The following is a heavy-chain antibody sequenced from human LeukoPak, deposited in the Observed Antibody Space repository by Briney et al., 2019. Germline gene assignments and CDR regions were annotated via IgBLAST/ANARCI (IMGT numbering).Heavy chain of an antibody. Sequence: GGSLRLSCAASGFTFSNAWMSWVRQAPGKGLEWVGRIKSKTDGGTTDYAAPVKGRFTISRDDSKNTLYLQMNSLKTEDTAVYYCTTDHAVQWLEWYYFDYWGQGTLVTVS. CDR1: GFTFSNAW. V-gene: IGHV3-15*01. CDR2: IKSKTDGGTT. CDR3: TTDHAVQWLEWYYFDY. J-gene: IGHJ4*02. D-gene: IGHD6-19*01.